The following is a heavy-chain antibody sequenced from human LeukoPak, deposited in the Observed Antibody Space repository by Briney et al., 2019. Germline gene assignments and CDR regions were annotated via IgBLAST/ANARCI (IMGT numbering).Heavy chain of an antibody. CDR3: ARGTGSWLRLTRWFDP. J-gene: IGHJ5*02. V-gene: IGHV1-8*01. CDR1: GYTFTNYD. Sequence: ASVRVSCKASGYTFTNYDINWVRQATGRGLEWMGWMNPNSGNTDYAQKFQGRVTMTRNTSISTAYMELSSLVSEDTAVYYCARGTGSWLRLTRWFDPWGQGTLVTVPS. CDR2: MNPNSGNT. D-gene: IGHD5-12*01.